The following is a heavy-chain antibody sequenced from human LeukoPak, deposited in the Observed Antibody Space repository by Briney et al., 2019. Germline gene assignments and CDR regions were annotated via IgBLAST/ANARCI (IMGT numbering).Heavy chain of an antibody. V-gene: IGHV3-30*02. CDR3: ARGFDGANAFDL. Sequence: QPGGSLRLSCAASGFTFSSYGMHWVRQAPGKGLEWVAFIRYDGSNKYYADSVKGRFTISRDNAKNSVYLQMNSLRAEDTAVYYCARGFDGANAFDLWGQGTLVTVSS. J-gene: IGHJ3*01. CDR1: GFTFSSYG. CDR2: IRYDGSNK.